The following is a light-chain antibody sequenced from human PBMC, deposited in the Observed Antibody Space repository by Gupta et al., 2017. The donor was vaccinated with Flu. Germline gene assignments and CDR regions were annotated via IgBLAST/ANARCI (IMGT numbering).Light chain of an antibody. CDR2: WAS. CDR3: QQTLQTPFT. Sequence: VTAGEPAFICCSRSQVRWHSNGNNYLDWYRQKPGHAPQVLIYWASMRASGVPDRFSGSGSGTDFTLKISRGEAEDVGVYYCQQTLQTPFTFGRGTKVEIK. CDR1: QVRWHSNGNNY. V-gene: IGKV2-28*01. J-gene: IGKJ2*01.